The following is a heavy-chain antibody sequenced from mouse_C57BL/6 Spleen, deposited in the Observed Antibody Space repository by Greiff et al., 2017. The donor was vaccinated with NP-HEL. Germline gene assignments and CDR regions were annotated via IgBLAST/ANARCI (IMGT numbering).Heavy chain of an antibody. CDR1: GYSITSDY. CDR2: ISYSGST. D-gene: IGHD2-1*01. V-gene: IGHV3-8*01. CDR3: ARSPIYYGNSYWYFDV. J-gene: IGHJ1*03. Sequence: DVQLQESGPGLAKPSQTLSLTCSVTGYSITSDYWNWIRKFPGNKLEYMGYISYSGSTYYNPSLKSRISITRDTSKNQYYLQLNSVTTEDTAKYYCARSPIYYGNSYWYFDVWGTGTTVTVSS.